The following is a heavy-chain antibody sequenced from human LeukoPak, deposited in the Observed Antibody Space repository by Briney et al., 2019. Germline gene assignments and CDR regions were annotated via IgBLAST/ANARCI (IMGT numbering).Heavy chain of an antibody. J-gene: IGHJ5*02. D-gene: IGHD4-11*01. Sequence: PGGSLRLSCAASGFTFSSYSMNWVRQAPGKGLEWVSSISSSSSYIYYADSVKGRFTISRDNAKNSLYLQMNSLRAEDTAVYYCARDSVPVSKGDWFDPWGQGTLVTVSS. CDR3: ARDSVPVSKGDWFDP. CDR2: ISSSSSYI. CDR1: GFTFSSYS. V-gene: IGHV3-21*01.